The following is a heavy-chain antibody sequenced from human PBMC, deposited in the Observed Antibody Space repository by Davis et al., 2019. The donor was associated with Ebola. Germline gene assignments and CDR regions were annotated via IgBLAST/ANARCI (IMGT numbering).Heavy chain of an antibody. D-gene: IGHD2-2*01. J-gene: IGHJ6*02. Sequence: GESLKISCAASGFTFSSYAMHWVRQAPGKGLEWVAVISYDGSNKYYADSVKGRFTISRDNSKNTLYLQMNSLRAEDTAVYYCAREGGYCSSTSCYEGYYYYYYGMDVWGQGTTVTVSS. CDR1: GFTFSSYA. CDR3: AREGGYCSSTSCYEGYYYYYYGMDV. CDR2: ISYDGSNK. V-gene: IGHV3-30-3*01.